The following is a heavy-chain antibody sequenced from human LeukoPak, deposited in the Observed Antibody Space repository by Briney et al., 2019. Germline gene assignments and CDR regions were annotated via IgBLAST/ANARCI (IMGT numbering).Heavy chain of an antibody. CDR1: GGSISVYQ. Sequence: PSETLSLTCTVSGGSISVYQCSWIRQPPGKGPEWIGYIYDSGSTNYNSSLKSRVTISVDMSKNQFSLNLSSVTAADTAVYYCARKGTFEIWGQGTMVTVSS. J-gene: IGHJ3*02. D-gene: IGHD6-13*01. CDR2: IYDSGST. CDR3: ARKGTFEI. V-gene: IGHV4-59*01.